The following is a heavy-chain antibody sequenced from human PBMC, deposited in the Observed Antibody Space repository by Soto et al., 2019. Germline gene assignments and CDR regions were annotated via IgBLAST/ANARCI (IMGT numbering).Heavy chain of an antibody. CDR2: ISAHNGNT. CDR1: GYAFTTYG. CDR3: ARGRYGDY. V-gene: IGHV1-18*01. Sequence: QVHLVQSGAEVKKPGASVKVSCKGSGYAFTTYGITWVRQAPGQGLEWMGWISAHNGNTNHAQKLQGRVTVTRDTSTSTAYRELRSLRSDGTAVYYCARGRYGDYWGQGALVTVSS. D-gene: IGHD1-1*01. J-gene: IGHJ4*02.